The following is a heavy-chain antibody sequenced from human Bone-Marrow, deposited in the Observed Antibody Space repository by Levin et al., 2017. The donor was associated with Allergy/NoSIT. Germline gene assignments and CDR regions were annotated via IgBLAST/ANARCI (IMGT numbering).Heavy chain of an antibody. CDR1: GFSLSTSGVG. Sequence: SGPTLVKPTQTLTLTCTFSGFSLSTSGVGVDWIRQSPGKALEWLALIYWDDDKRYSPSLKTRPTITKDISKNLVVLKMTNMDPLDTATYYCAHRSGSHVPTRSWPDPWGQGILVTVSS. CDR2: IYWDDDK. D-gene: IGHD1-26*01. J-gene: IGHJ5*02. V-gene: IGHV2-5*02. CDR3: AHRSGSHVPTRSWPDP.